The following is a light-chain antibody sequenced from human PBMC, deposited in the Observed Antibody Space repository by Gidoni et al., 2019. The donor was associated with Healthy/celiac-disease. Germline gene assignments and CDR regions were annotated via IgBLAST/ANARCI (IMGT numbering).Light chain of an antibody. Sequence: DIQITQSPSTLAASVGDRVNITCRASQSISSLLAWYQQKPGKAPKLLIYKASSLERGAPSSFRGSASGTEFSLTISSLPSDYFATYYCQHYNSYLSFXQXTKLEIK. V-gene: IGKV1-5*03. J-gene: IGKJ2*01. CDR3: QHYNSYLS. CDR1: QSISSL. CDR2: KAS.